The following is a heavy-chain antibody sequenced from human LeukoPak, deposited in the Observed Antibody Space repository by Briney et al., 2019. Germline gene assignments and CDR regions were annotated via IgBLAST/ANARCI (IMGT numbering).Heavy chain of an antibody. CDR2: ISGGGGNT. CDR3: ASVDWLYDGNWSGP. J-gene: IGHJ5*02. Sequence: PGGSLRLSCAASGFTFSSYAMSWVRQAPGKGLEWVSAISGGGGNTVYADSVKGRFTISRDNSKNTLYLQMNSLRADDTAVYYCASVDWLYDGNWSGPCGQGTLVTVSS. V-gene: IGHV3-23*01. CDR1: GFTFSSYA. D-gene: IGHD3-9*01.